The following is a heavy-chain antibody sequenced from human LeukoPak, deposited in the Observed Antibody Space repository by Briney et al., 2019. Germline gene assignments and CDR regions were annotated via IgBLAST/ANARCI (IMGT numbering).Heavy chain of an antibody. D-gene: IGHD6-13*01. CDR1: GYTFTSYG. V-gene: IGHV1-18*01. CDR2: ISAYNGNT. J-gene: IGHJ5*02. Sequence: ASVKVSCKASGYTFTSYGISWVRQAPGQGLEWMGWISAYNGNTNYAQKLQGRVTMTTDTSTSTAYMELRSLRSDDTAVYYCARGRRNSSSWLRVADPWGQGTLVTVSS. CDR3: ARGRRNSSSWLRVADP.